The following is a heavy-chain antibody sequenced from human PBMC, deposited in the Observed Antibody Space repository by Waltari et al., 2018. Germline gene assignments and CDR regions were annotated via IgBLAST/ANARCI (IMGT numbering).Heavy chain of an antibody. Sequence: QVQLVQSGAEVKKPGASVKVSCKVSGYTLTELSMHWVRQAPGKGLEWMGGFDPEDGETIYAQKFQGRVTITADTSTDTAYMELSSLRSEDTAVYYCATVKTPFTNWFDPWGQGTLVTVSS. V-gene: IGHV1-24*01. J-gene: IGHJ5*02. CDR2: FDPEDGET. CDR3: ATVKTPFTNWFDP. D-gene: IGHD3-10*01. CDR1: GYTLTELS.